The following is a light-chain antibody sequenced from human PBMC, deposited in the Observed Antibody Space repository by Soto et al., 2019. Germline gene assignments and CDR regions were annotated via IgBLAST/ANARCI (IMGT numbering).Light chain of an antibody. Sequence: EIVLTQSPGTLSLSPGERATLSCRASQTVTNNYLAWYQQKPGLAPRLLIFGASSRATGIPDRFGGSGSGTAFTLTISSLEPEDFAVYYCPQYGSSPLFTFGPGTKVDFK. CDR2: GAS. V-gene: IGKV3-20*01. CDR3: PQYGSSPLFT. J-gene: IGKJ3*01. CDR1: QTVTNNY.